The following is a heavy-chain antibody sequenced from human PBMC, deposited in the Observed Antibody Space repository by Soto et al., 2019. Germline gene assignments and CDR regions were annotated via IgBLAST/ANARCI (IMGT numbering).Heavy chain of an antibody. J-gene: IGHJ6*02. Sequence: QVQLVQSGAEVKKPGASVKVSCKASGYTFTRSGINWVRQAPGQGLEWMGWISTYNGDTNYAQTFQGRITMTTDTLTSTVNMQVRSIRSDDTAVYYSACYGVALYYSYGMDVWGQGTPVTVSS. CDR2: ISTYNGDT. CDR1: GYTFTRSG. CDR3: ACYGVALYYSYGMDV. V-gene: IGHV1-18*01. D-gene: IGHD2-15*01.